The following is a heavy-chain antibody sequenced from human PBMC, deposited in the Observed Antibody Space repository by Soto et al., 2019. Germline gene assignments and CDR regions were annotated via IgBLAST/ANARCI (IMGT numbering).Heavy chain of an antibody. Sequence: AETLSLTCAVYGGSFSGYYWSWIRQPPGKGLEWIGEINHSGSTNYNPSLKSRVTISVDTSKNQFSLKLSSVTAADTAVYYCARYWGDSGGNSVIFDYWGQGTMVTVSS. CDR1: GGSFSGYY. V-gene: IGHV4-34*01. D-gene: IGHD7-27*01. J-gene: IGHJ4*02. CDR2: INHSGST. CDR3: ARYWGDSGGNSVIFDY.